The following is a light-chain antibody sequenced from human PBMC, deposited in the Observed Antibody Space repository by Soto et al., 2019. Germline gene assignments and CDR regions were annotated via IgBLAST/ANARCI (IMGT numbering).Light chain of an antibody. CDR2: AAS. CDR1: QSISSY. CDR3: QQSYSTPS. J-gene: IGKJ5*01. V-gene: IGKV1-39*01. Sequence: DIQMTQSPSSLSASVGDRVTITARASQSISSYLNWYQQKPGKAPKLLIYAASSLQSGVTSRFSGSGSGTDFTLTISSLQPEDFATYYCQQSYSTPSFGQGTRLEI.